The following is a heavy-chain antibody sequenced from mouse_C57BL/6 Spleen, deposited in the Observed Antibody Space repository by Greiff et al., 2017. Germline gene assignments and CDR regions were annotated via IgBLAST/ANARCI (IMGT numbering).Heavy chain of an antibody. Sequence: EVKLVESGGGLVKPGGSLKLSCAASGFTFSDYGMHWVRQAPEKGLEWVAYISSGSSTIYYADTVKGRFTISRDNAKNTLFLQMTSLRSEDTAMYYCANRVTTVVPYALDYWGQGTSVTVSS. J-gene: IGHJ4*01. CDR1: GFTFSDYG. D-gene: IGHD1-1*01. V-gene: IGHV5-17*01. CDR3: ANRVTTVVPYALDY. CDR2: ISSGSSTI.